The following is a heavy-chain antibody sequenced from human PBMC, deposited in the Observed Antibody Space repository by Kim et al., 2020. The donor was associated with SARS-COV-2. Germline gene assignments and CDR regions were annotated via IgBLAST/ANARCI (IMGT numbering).Heavy chain of an antibody. Sequence: PSLKSRVTLSVDTSKNQFSLKLSSVTAADTAVYYCARGRITMIVVDAFDIWGQGTMVTVSS. CDR3: ARGRITMIVVDAFDI. D-gene: IGHD3-22*01. V-gene: IGHV4-4*09. J-gene: IGHJ3*02.